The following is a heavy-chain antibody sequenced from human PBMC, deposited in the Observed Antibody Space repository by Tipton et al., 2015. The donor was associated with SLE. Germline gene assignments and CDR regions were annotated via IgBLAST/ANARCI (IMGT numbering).Heavy chain of an antibody. CDR3: ARGFHYDYWSSHYNEKGPRTYYFDS. CDR1: GGSICSYY. Sequence: TLSLTCTVSGGSICSYYWSWMRQAPGKGLEWIGYIFYGGTANNNPSLKSRVTISVDRSKNQFSQKLNSVTAADTAVYYCARGFHYDYWSSHYNEKGPRTYYFDSWGQGSLVIVSS. D-gene: IGHD3-3*01. J-gene: IGHJ4*02. V-gene: IGHV4-59*01. CDR2: IFYGGTA.